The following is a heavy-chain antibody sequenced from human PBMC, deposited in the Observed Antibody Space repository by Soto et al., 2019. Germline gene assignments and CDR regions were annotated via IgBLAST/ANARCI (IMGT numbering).Heavy chain of an antibody. V-gene: IGHV1-8*01. Sequence: ASVKVSCKASGYTFTSYDINWVRQATGQGLEWMGWMNPNSGNTGYAQKFQGRVTMTRNTSISTAYMELSSLRSEDTAVYCCARGFQTDGKYYYYGMDVWGQGTTVTVSS. D-gene: IGHD1-1*01. CDR1: GYTFTSYD. CDR2: MNPNSGNT. CDR3: ARGFQTDGKYYYYGMDV. J-gene: IGHJ6*02.